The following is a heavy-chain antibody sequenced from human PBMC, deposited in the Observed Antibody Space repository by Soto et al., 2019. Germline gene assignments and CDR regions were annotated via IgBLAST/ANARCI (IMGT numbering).Heavy chain of an antibody. J-gene: IGHJ4*02. Sequence: GGSLRLSCAASGVTFSSYGMSWVRQAPGKGLEWVSAISGSGGSTYYADSVKGRCTTSRDNSKNTPYLQMKSLRAEGTAVYYCVANRITRILVVITYGADYWGQGTLVTVSS. CDR2: ISGSGGST. CDR1: GVTFSSYG. CDR3: VANRITRILVVITYGADY. V-gene: IGHV3-23*01. D-gene: IGHD3-22*01.